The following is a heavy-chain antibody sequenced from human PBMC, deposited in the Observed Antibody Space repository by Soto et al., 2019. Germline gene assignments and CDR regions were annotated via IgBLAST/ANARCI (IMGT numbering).Heavy chain of an antibody. D-gene: IGHD3-10*01. V-gene: IGHV1-8*01. CDR2: MNPNSGNT. CDR1: GYTFTSYD. J-gene: IGHJ6*02. CDR3: AREDAEGGSGTFYYYGMDV. Sequence: QVQLVQSGAEVKKPGASVKVSCKASGYTFTSYDINWVRQATGQGLEWMGWMNPNSGNTGYAQKFQGRGNMTRNTSISRAYMELSSLRSEDTAVYYCAREDAEGGSGTFYYYGMDVWGQGTTVTVSS.